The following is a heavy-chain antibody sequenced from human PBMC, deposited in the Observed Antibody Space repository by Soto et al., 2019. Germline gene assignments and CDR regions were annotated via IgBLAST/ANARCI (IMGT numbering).Heavy chain of an antibody. Sequence: SETLSLTCTVSGVSISGSRYYWGWIRQPPGRGLEWIGSIYHGGSTYYNPSLNSRVTLSIDMTNNHVSLILNSVTAADTAVYYCARVGPWVPYYYDSSPYTFENWFDPWGQGTLVTVSS. CDR2: IYHGGST. CDR3: ARVGPWVPYYYDSSPYTFENWFDP. CDR1: GVSISGSRYY. V-gene: IGHV4-39*02. J-gene: IGHJ5*02. D-gene: IGHD3-22*01.